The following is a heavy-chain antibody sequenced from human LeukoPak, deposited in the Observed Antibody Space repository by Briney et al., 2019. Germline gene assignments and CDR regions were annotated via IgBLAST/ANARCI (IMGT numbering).Heavy chain of an antibody. CDR1: GGSVSSGSYY. CDR3: ARWRTARTGFDY. D-gene: IGHD3/OR15-3a*01. CDR2: IYYSGST. Sequence: SETLSLTCTVSGGSVSSGSYYWSRIRQPPGRGLEWIGYIYYSGSTNYNPSLKSRVTMSVDTSKNQFSLKVISVTAADTAVYYCARWRTARTGFDYWGQGTLVTVSS. J-gene: IGHJ4*02. V-gene: IGHV4-61*01.